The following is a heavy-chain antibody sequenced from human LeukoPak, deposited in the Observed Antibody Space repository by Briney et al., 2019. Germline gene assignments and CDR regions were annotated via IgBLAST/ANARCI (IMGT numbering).Heavy chain of an antibody. Sequence: PSETLSLTCTVSGGSIGSYYWTWIRQPPGKGLEWIGYIYYSGSTNYNPSLKSRVTITVDTSKNQFSLKLSSVTTADTAVYYCARYYYDNSVSIYAFDIWGQGTMVTVSS. CDR1: GGSIGSYY. CDR2: IYYSGST. D-gene: IGHD3-22*01. J-gene: IGHJ3*02. CDR3: ARYYYDNSVSIYAFDI. V-gene: IGHV4-59*01.